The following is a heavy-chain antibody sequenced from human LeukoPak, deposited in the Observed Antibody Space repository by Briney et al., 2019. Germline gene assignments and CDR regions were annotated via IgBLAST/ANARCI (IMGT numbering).Heavy chain of an antibody. Sequence: PSETLSLTCTVSGGSISSSSYYWGWIRQPPGKGLEWIGSIYYSGSTYYNPSLKSRVTISVDTSKNQFSLKLSSVTAADTAVYYCAGAARITIFGVVIPFDPWGQGTLVTVSS. CDR2: IYYSGST. V-gene: IGHV4-39*07. J-gene: IGHJ5*02. CDR3: AGAARITIFGVVIPFDP. D-gene: IGHD3-3*01. CDR1: GGSISSSSYY.